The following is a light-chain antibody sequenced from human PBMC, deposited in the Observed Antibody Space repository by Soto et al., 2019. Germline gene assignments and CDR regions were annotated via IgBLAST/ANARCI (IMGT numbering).Light chain of an antibody. CDR1: RPFNNA. J-gene: IGKJ4*01. Sequence: DFQMTQSPSSLSASIGDRVTIACRASRPFNNALAWYQQRPGKVPKVLIYAASTLHSGVPSRFSGTGSGTDFTLTISSLQPEDVATYYCQKYDDDPLTFGGGTKVEI. V-gene: IGKV1-27*01. CDR3: QKYDDDPLT. CDR2: AAS.